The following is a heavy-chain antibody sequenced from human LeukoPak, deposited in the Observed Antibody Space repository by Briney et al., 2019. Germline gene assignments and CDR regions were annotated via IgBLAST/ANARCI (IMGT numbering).Heavy chain of an antibody. J-gene: IGHJ4*02. CDR3: ATSSSGYYYYDY. D-gene: IGHD3-22*01. CDR2: IRYDGSNK. V-gene: IGHV3-30*02. Sequence: GGSLRLSCAASGFTFSSYGMHWVRQAPGKGLEWVAFIRYDGSNKYYADSVKGRFTISRDNSKNTLYLQMNSLRAEDTAVYYCATSSSGYYYYDYWGQGTLVTVSS. CDR1: GFTFSSYG.